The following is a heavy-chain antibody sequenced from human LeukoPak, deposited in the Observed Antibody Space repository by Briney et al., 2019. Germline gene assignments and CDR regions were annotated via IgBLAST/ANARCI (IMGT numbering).Heavy chain of an antibody. CDR1: GYTFTGYY. J-gene: IGHJ5*02. Sequence: ASVKVSCKASGYTFTGYYMHWVRQAPGQGLEWMGWINPNSGGTNYAQKFQGRVTMTRDTSINTAYMELSRLRSDDTAVYYCARSLFYGSGSYYPNWFDPWGQGTLVTVSS. CDR3: ARSLFYGSGSYYPNWFDP. CDR2: INPNSGGT. V-gene: IGHV1-2*02. D-gene: IGHD3-10*01.